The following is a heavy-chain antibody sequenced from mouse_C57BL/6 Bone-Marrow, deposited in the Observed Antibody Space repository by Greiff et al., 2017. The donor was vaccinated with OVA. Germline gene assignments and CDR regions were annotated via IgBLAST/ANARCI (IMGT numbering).Heavy chain of an antibody. Sequence: EVQGVESGGDLVKPGGSLKLSCAASGFTFSSYGMSWVRQTPDKRLEWVATISSGGSYTYYPDSVKGRFTISRDNAKNTLYLQMSSLKSEDTAMYYCARHNYYWYFDVWGTETTVTVSS. CDR3: ARHNYYWYFDV. V-gene: IGHV5-6*01. J-gene: IGHJ1*03. CDR1: GFTFSSYG. CDR2: ISSGGSYT.